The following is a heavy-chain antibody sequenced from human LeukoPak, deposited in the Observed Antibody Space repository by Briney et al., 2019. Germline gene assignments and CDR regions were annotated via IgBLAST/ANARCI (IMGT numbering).Heavy chain of an antibody. CDR1: VGSFSGYY. J-gene: IGHJ4*02. CDR3: ARHGRNGYSNYGGFAY. Sequence: SETLPLTCAVYVGSFSGYYWSWIRQPPGKGREWMGEINHSGSTNNNPSIKSRVTISVDTSENQFSLKLSSVTAADTAVYCCARHGRNGYSNYGGFAYGGQGTGVTVS. V-gene: IGHV4-34*01. D-gene: IGHD4-11*01. CDR2: INHSGST.